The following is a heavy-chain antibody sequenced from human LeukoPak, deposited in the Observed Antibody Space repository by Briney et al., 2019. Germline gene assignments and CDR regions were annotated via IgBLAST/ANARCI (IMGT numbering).Heavy chain of an antibody. CDR1: GYTFTGYY. V-gene: IGHV1-2*02. CDR2: INPNSGGT. D-gene: IGHD1-26*01. CDR3: ARVRVVGANRYNWFDP. Sequence: ASVKVSCKASGYTFTGYYMHWVRQAPGQGLEWMGWINPNSGGTNYAQKFQGRVTMTRDTSISTAYMELSRLRSDDTAVHYCARVRVVGANRYNWFDPWGQGTLVTVSS. J-gene: IGHJ5*02.